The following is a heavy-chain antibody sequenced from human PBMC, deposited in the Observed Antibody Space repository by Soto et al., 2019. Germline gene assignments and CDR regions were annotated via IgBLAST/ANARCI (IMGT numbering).Heavy chain of an antibody. D-gene: IGHD2-21*01. CDR1: GGSISSYY. V-gene: IGHV4-59*01. CDR3: ARETGAYYWFDP. CDR2: IYYSGST. Sequence: SETLSLTCTVSGGSISSYYWSWIRQPPGKGLEWIGYIYYSGSTNYNPSLKSRVTISVDTSKNQFSLKLSSVTAADTAVYYCARETGAYYWFDPWGQGTLVTVSS. J-gene: IGHJ5*02.